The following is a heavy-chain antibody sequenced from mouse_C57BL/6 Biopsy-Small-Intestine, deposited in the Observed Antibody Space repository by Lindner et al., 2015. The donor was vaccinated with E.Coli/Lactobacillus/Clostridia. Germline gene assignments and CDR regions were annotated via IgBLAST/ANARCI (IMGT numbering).Heavy chain of an antibody. D-gene: IGHD3-2*02. CDR1: GYAFSSSW. J-gene: IGHJ2*01. Sequence: VQLQESGPELVKPGASVKISCKASGYAFSSSWMNWVKQRPGKGLEWIGRIYPGDGDTNYNGKFKGKATLTADKSSSTAYMQLSSLTSEDSAVYFCARGGSGYRTWNDYWGQGTTLTVSS. CDR2: IYPGDGDT. CDR3: ARGGSGYRTWNDY. V-gene: IGHV1-82*01.